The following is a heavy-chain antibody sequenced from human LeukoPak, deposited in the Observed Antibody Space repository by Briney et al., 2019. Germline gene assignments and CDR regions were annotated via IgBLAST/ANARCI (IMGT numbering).Heavy chain of an antibody. CDR1: GFTFSSYW. CDR3: ARVMSASVWRSYGSYYYYYYMDI. Sequence: GGSLRLSCAASGFTFSSYWMSWVRQAPGKGLEWVANIKQDGSEKYSVDSVMGRFTISRDNAKNSLYMQMNSLRAEDTAVYYCARVMSASVWRSYGSYYYYYYMDIWGKGTTVTVSS. CDR2: IKQDGSEK. V-gene: IGHV3-7*01. D-gene: IGHD3-16*01. J-gene: IGHJ6*03.